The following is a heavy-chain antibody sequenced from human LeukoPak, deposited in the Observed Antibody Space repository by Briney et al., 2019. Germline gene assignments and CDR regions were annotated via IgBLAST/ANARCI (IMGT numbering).Heavy chain of an antibody. D-gene: IGHD4-11*01. V-gene: IGHV4-59*07. J-gene: IGHJ3*02. CDR3: ARVGGMTTVINAVFNI. CDR2: IYHSGST. Sequence: PSDTLSLTCTVSGGSINSYYWNWIRHPPGKGLEWIGYIYHSGSTNYNPSLKSRVTISLDTSKNQISLKLTSGTAADTAIYYCARVGGMTTVINAVFNIWGQGTMVTVSS. CDR1: GGSINSYY.